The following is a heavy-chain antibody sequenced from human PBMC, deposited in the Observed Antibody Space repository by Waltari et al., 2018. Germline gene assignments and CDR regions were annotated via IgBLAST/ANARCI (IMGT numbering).Heavy chain of an antibody. Sequence: QVQLQESGPGLVKPSGTLSLTCGVSGYSITSAYWWAWFRQPPGKGLEWIASIHYTGDTQYSPSLKSRVTISADKSKNEVSLRLTSVTAADTAVYYCAGHEWGLPGFWGQGTLVTVSS. J-gene: IGHJ4*02. CDR1: GYSITSAYW. D-gene: IGHD1-26*01. V-gene: IGHV4-38-2*01. CDR3: AGHEWGLPGF. CDR2: IHYTGDT.